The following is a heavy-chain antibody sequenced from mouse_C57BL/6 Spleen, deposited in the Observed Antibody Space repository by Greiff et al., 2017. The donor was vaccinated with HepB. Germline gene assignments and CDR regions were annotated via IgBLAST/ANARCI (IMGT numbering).Heavy chain of an antibody. CDR1: GYAFSSYW. CDR3: AREGIYYDYSYYAMDY. J-gene: IGHJ4*01. D-gene: IGHD2-4*01. CDR2: IYPGDGDT. Sequence: VHLVESGAELVKPGASVKISCKASGYAFSSYWMNWVKQRPGKGLEWIGQIYPGDGDTNYNGKFKGKATLTADKSSSTAYMQLSSLTSEDSAVYFCAREGIYYDYSYYAMDYWGQGTSVTVSS. V-gene: IGHV1-80*01.